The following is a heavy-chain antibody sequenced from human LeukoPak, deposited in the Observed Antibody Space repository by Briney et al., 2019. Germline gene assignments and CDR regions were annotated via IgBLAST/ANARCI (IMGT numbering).Heavy chain of an antibody. CDR2: IYTSGST. V-gene: IGHV4-61*02. D-gene: IGHD6-19*01. Sequence: SETLSLTCTVSGGSISSGSYYWSWIRQPAGKGLKWIGRIYTSGSTNYNPSLKSRVTISVDTSKNQFSLKLSSVTAADTAVYYCARVLYSSGWSTFDAFDIWGQGTMVTVSS. J-gene: IGHJ3*02. CDR1: GGSISSGSYY. CDR3: ARVLYSSGWSTFDAFDI.